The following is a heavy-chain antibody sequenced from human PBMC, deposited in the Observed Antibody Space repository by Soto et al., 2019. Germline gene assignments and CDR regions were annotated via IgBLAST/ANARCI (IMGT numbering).Heavy chain of an antibody. J-gene: IGHJ4*02. Sequence: SVKVSCKASGGTFRKYGISWVRQAPGQGLEWLGGIIPMFGTATSTQNFQGRLTITADESTSTAYMELSSLTSEDTAVYFCARSVGVTTLSYLDYWGQGTQVTVSS. CDR2: IIPMFGTA. CDR1: GGTFRKYG. CDR3: ARSVGVTTLSYLDY. D-gene: IGHD1-26*01. V-gene: IGHV1-69*13.